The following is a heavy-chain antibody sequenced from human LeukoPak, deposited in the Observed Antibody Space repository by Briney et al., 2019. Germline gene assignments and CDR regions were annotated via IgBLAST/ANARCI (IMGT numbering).Heavy chain of an antibody. V-gene: IGHV3-23*01. CDR1: GFTSRVHA. J-gene: IGHJ4*02. D-gene: IGHD6-13*01. CDR3: AKDESIAAAGTVRDY. Sequence: GGSLRLSCAASGFTSRVHATSWIRPAPGKGLEWDSAISGSVGSTYYADSVRGWFTISRDNSKNTLYLQMNSLRDEDTAVYYCAKDESIAAAGTVRDYWGQGTLVTVSS. CDR2: ISGSVGST.